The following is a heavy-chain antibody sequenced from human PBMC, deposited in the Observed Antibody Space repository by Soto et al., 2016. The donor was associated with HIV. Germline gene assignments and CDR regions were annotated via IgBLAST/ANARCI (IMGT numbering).Heavy chain of an antibody. J-gene: IGHJ5*02. CDR2: INPRSGET. Sequence: QVQLVQSGAEVKKPGASVKVSCKASGYTFTSYGISWVRQAPGQGLEWMGRINPRSGETDYAQKFQGKVTLTRDTSINTAYMEVTSLRFDDTAVYFCAKFAIAAAGRWFDPWGQGTLVTVSS. D-gene: IGHD2-15*01. V-gene: IGHV1-2*02. CDR1: GYTFTSYG. CDR3: AKFAIAAAGRWFDP.